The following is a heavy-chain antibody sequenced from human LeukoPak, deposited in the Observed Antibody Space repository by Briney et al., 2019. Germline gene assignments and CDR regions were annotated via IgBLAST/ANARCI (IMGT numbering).Heavy chain of an antibody. D-gene: IGHD6-13*01. CDR1: GGTFSSYA. CDR3: ARAGYSNSSRDNYYYYYGMDV. CDR2: IIPIFGTT. V-gene: IGHV1-69*13. J-gene: IGHJ6*02. Sequence: GASVKVSCTASGGTFSSYAISWVRQAPRQGLEWMGGIIPIFGTTNYAQTFQGRVTITADESTSTAYMELSSLRSEDTAVYYCARAGYSNSSRDNYYYYYGMDVWGQGTTVTVSS.